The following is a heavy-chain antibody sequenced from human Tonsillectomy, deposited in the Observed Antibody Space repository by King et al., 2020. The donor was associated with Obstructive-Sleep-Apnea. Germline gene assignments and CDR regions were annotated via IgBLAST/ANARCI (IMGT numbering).Heavy chain of an antibody. J-gene: IGHJ4*02. CDR2: IYYSGYT. Sequence: MQLQESGPGLVKPSETLSLTCTVSGGSISSYYWSWIRQPPGKGLEWIGYIYYSGYTNYNPSLKSRVTISVDTSKNQISLKLSSVTAADTAVYYCATAPYDSSGYYYPFDYWGQGTLVTVSS. V-gene: IGHV4-59*01. CDR3: ATAPYDSSGYYYPFDY. D-gene: IGHD3-22*01. CDR1: GGSISSYY.